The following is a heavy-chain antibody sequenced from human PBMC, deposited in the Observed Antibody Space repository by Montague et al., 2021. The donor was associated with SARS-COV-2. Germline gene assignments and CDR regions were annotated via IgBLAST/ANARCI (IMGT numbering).Heavy chain of an antibody. J-gene: IGHJ4*02. Sequence: PALVKPTNTLTLTCSLSGFPLRNRGVGVGWIRQPPGKALEWLAFIYWNDDKRYNRSLENRLTITKDSSENQVVLTVTNVDPVDSATYYCARSNDVYDHFDYWGQGTLVPGSS. CDR3: ARSNDVYDHFDY. CDR1: GFPLRNRGVG. V-gene: IGHV2-5*01. CDR2: IYWNDDK. D-gene: IGHD5/OR15-5a*01.